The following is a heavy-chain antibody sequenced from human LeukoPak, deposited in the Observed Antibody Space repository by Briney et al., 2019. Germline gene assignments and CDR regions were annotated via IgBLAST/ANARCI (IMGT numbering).Heavy chain of an antibody. V-gene: IGHV1-46*01. J-gene: IGHJ4*02. D-gene: IGHD3-10*01. CDR1: GYTFTSYY. CDR2: INPSGGST. CDR3: ARAPNDLGSGSYPDY. Sequence: GASVKVSCKASGYTFTSYYMHWVRQAPGQGLEWMGIINPSGGSTSYAQKFQGRVTMTRDTSTSTVYMELSSLRSEDTAVYYCARAPNDLGSGSYPDYWGQGTLVTVSS.